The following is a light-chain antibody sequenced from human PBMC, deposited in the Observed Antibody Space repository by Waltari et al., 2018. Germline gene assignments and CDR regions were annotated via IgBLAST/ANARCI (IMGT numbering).Light chain of an antibody. J-gene: IGLJ3*02. CDR1: TSNIGPRFG. Sequence: QSVLTQPPSVSGAPGQRVTFPCTGRTSNIGPRFGVPWYQQPPGTAPKLLIFDNSGRPSGVPDRFSGSKSGTSASLAITGLQAEDEADYYCQSYDRSLSASVFGGGTKLTVL. CDR2: DNS. V-gene: IGLV1-40*01. CDR3: QSYDRSLSASV.